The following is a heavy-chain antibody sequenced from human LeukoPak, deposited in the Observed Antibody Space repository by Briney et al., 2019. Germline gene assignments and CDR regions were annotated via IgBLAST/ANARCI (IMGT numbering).Heavy chain of an antibody. CDR3: ARLNLLAYCGGDCYSPPYYFDY. D-gene: IGHD2-21*02. V-gene: IGHV4-31*03. CDR1: GGSISSGGYY. J-gene: IGHJ4*02. CDR2: IYYSGST. Sequence: SETLSLTCTVSGGSISSGGYYWSWIRQHPGKGLEWIGYIYYSGSTYYNPSLKSRVTISADTSKNQFSLKLSSVTAADTAVYYCARLNLLAYCGGDCYSPPYYFDYWGQGTLVTVSS.